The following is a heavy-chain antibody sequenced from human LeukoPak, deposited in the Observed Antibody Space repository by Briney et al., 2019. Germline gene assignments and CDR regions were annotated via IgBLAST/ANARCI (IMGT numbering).Heavy chain of an antibody. CDR2: IWYDGSNK. D-gene: IGHD1-26*01. J-gene: IGHJ4*02. CDR3: ARDRTVGATTGWYYFDY. V-gene: IGHV3-33*01. CDR1: GFTFSSYG. Sequence: GGSLRLSCAASGFTFSSYGMHWVRQTPGKGLEWVAVIWYDGSNKYYADSVKGRFTISRDNSKNTLYLQMNSLRAEDTAVYYCARDRTVGATTGWYYFDYWGQGTLVTVSS.